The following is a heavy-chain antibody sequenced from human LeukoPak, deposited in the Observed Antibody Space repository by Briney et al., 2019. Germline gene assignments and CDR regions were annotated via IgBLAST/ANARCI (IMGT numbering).Heavy chain of an antibody. D-gene: IGHD3-10*01. CDR2: IKQDGSEK. Sequence: GGSLRLSCAASGFTFRSYWMSWVRQAPGNGLEWVAIIKQDGSEKYYVDSVKGRFTISRDNAKNSLYLQMNSLRAEDTAVYYCAREYYYGSGSYYNGYWGQGTLVTVSS. CDR3: AREYYYGSGSYYNGY. V-gene: IGHV3-7*04. J-gene: IGHJ4*02. CDR1: GFTFRSYW.